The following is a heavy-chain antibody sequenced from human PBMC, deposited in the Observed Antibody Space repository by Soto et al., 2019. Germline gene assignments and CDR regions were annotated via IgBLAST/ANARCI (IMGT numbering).Heavy chain of an antibody. Sequence: QMYLVESGGGVVQPGRSLRLSCAASGFTFGAYTMHWIRQAPGKGLEWVAAISYDGNSERYTDPVKGRFTVSRDNPSDTLYLQMYSLRVEDTAVYYCARDGYSGRSDGFDIWGQGTMVTVSS. D-gene: IGHD5-12*01. CDR2: ISYDGNSE. J-gene: IGHJ3*02. V-gene: IGHV3-30*14. CDR1: GFTFGAYT. CDR3: ARDGYSGRSDGFDI.